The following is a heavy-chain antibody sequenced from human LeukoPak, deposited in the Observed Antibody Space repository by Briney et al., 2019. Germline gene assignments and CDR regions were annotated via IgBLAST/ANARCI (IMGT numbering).Heavy chain of an antibody. Sequence: GASVKVSCKTSGYFFNALYIHCVRQAPGQGLEWMGWIHPRRGETNYAQKFQGRVTMTRDTSISTAYLDLSSLRPDDTAVYHCARDGDYGTGSYYRGCIDSWGQGTPVTVSP. CDR1: GYFFNALY. CDR3: ARDGDYGTGSYYRGCIDS. V-gene: IGHV1-2*02. J-gene: IGHJ4*02. D-gene: IGHD3-10*01. CDR2: IHPRRGET.